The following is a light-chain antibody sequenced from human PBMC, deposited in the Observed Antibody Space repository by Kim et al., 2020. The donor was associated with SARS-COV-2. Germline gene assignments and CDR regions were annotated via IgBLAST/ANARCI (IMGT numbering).Light chain of an antibody. Sequence: VVMTQSPLSLPVTPGQPASISCRSSQTLVYTEGNTYLNWYHQRPGQSPRRLIYKVSNRDSGVPDRFSGSGSGTDFTLKISRVEAEDVGGYYCMQGTHWLPAFGQGTKVDIK. CDR2: KVS. CDR3: MQGTHWLPA. J-gene: IGKJ1*01. CDR1: QTLVYTEGNTY. V-gene: IGKV2-30*01.